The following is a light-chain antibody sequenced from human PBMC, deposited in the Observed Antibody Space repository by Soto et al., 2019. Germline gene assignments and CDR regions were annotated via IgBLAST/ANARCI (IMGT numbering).Light chain of an antibody. CDR2: DES. J-gene: IGKJ5*01. Sequence: EIVFTPSPGTLSLSPGEGATLSGRASQSVSSYLLWYQQNPGQATRILIYDESNRATGIPARFSGSGSETDFTLKIRSLETEELAVYYCQTRMNWHLTVGKGTRREIK. CDR3: QTRMNWHLT. V-gene: IGKV3-11*01. CDR1: QSVSSY.